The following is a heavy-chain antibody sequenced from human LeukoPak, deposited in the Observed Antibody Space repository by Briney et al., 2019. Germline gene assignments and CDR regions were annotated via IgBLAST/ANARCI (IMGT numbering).Heavy chain of an antibody. CDR3: AREGSITGTGFDY. CDR2: IYSGGST. D-gene: IGHD1-20*01. V-gene: IGHV3-66*01. Sequence: PGGSLRLSCAASGFTVSSNYMSWVRQTPGKGLEWVSVIYSGGSTYYADSVKGRFTISRDNSKNTLYLQMNSLRAEDTAVYYCAREGSITGTGFDYWGQGTLVTVSS. CDR1: GFTVSSNY. J-gene: IGHJ4*02.